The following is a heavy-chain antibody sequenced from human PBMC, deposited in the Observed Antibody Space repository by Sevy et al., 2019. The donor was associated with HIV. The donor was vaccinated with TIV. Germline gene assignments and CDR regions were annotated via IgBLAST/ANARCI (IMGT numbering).Heavy chain of an antibody. Sequence: GGSLRLSCAASGFNFSIYGMHWVRQAPGKGLEWVAHIWYDGSNKYYVDSVKGRFTIFRDNSKNTVYLQMNSLRAEDTAVYYCARGRDYGNFDYWGQGTLVTVSS. CDR3: ARGRDYGNFDY. CDR2: IWYDGSNK. CDR1: GFNFSIYG. V-gene: IGHV3-33*01. J-gene: IGHJ4*02. D-gene: IGHD4-17*01.